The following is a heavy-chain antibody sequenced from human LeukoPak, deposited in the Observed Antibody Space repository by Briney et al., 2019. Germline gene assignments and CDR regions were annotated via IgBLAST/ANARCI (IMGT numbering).Heavy chain of an antibody. D-gene: IGHD5-12*01. J-gene: IGHJ4*02. Sequence: SETLSLTCAVYGGSFSGYYWSWIRQPPGKGLEWIGEINHSGSTNYNPSLKSRVTISVDTSKNQFSLKLSSVTAADTAVYYCARVDRYSGCDDLFDYWGQGTLVTVSS. CDR3: ARVDRYSGCDDLFDY. V-gene: IGHV4-34*01. CDR1: GGSFSGYY. CDR2: INHSGST.